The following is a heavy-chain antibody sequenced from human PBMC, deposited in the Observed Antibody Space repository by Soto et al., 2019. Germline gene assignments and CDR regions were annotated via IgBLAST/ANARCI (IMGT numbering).Heavy chain of an antibody. CDR2: IWYDGSNK. CDR3: ARPLTGAFPGWYFDL. J-gene: IGHJ2*01. CDR1: EFTFSSCG. V-gene: IGHV3-33*01. Sequence: QVQLVESGGGVVQPGRSLRLSCAASEFTFSSCGMHWVRQAPGKGLEWVAVIWYDGSNKYYADSVKGRFTISRDNSKNTLYLQMNSLRAEDTAVYYCARPLTGAFPGWYFDLWGRGTLVTVSS. D-gene: IGHD3-16*01.